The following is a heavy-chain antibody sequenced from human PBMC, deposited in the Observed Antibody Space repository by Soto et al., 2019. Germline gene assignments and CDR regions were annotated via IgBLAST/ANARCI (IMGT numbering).Heavy chain of an antibody. J-gene: IGHJ4*02. CDR3: ARGHYDSSGYFDY. Sequence: PGGSLRLSCAASGFTFSSYSMNWVRQAPGKGLEWVSSISSSSSYIYYADSVKGRFTISRDNAKNSLYLQMNSLRAEDTAVYYCARGHYDSSGYFDYWGQGTLVTVSS. CDR1: GFTFSSYS. V-gene: IGHV3-21*01. CDR2: ISSSSSYI. D-gene: IGHD3-22*01.